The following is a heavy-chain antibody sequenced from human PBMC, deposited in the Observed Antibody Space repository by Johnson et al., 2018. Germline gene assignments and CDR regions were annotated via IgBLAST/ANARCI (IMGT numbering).Heavy chain of an antibody. D-gene: IGHD3-10*01. Sequence: QVQLVQSGGGVVQPGRSLRLSCSASGFSFSNYVMHWVRQAPGKGLVWVAVTSNDEGIKYYVDSVKGRFTISRDNSKGTIYIQINSLRDEDTAVYYCATGAISGVIYREFFQHWGQGTLVTVSS. CDR2: TSNDEGIK. CDR3: ATGAISGVIYREFFQH. V-gene: IGHV3-30*03. CDR1: GFSFSNYV. J-gene: IGHJ1*01.